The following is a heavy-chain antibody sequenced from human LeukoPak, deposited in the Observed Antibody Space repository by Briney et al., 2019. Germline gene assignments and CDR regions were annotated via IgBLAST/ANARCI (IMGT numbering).Heavy chain of an antibody. Sequence: SETLSLTCAVYGGSFSGYYWSWIRQPPGKELEWIGEINHSGSTNYNPSLKSRVTISVDTSKNQFSLKLSSVTAADTAVYYCASGSYGYGFDYWGQGTLVTVSS. J-gene: IGHJ4*02. D-gene: IGHD5-18*01. CDR3: ASGSYGYGFDY. CDR2: INHSGST. CDR1: GGSFSGYY. V-gene: IGHV4-34*01.